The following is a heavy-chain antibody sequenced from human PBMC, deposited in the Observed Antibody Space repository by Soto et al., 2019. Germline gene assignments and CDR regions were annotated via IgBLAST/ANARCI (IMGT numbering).Heavy chain of an antibody. Sequence: VQLVESGGGLAQPGGSLRLSCAASGFSFDNYWMHWVRQSPGKGLVWVSRISIDGSSTNYADSVKGRFTISRDNAKKTLYLLMNRLRAEDTGVYYCARDRAPGELATTVDYWGLGTLVTVSS. CDR3: ARDRAPGELATTVDY. CDR2: ISIDGSST. CDR1: GFSFDNYW. D-gene: IGHD6-13*01. J-gene: IGHJ4*02. V-gene: IGHV3-74*01.